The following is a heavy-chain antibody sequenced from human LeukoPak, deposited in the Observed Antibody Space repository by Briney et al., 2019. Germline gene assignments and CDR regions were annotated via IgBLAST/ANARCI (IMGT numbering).Heavy chain of an antibody. CDR1: GFTFSSYS. V-gene: IGHV3-21*01. J-gene: IGHJ3*02. Sequence: PGGSLRLSCAASGFTFSSYSMNWVRQAPGKGLEWVSSISSSSSYIYYADSVKGGFTISRDNAKNSLYLQMNSLRAEDTAVYYCARQGAIGDAFDIWGQGTMVTVSS. D-gene: IGHD2-2*01. CDR2: ISSSSSYI. CDR3: ARQGAIGDAFDI.